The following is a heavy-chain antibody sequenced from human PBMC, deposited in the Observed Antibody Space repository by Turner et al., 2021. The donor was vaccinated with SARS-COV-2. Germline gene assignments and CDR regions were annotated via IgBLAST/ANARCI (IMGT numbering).Heavy chain of an antibody. J-gene: IGHJ4*02. CDR2: INSDGSST. Sequence: EVQLVESGGGLVQPGGSLRLSCAASGFTFSIYWMHWVRQAPGKGMVWVSRINSDGSSTSYAESVKGRFTISRDNAKNTLYLQMNSLRGEDTAVYYCVRESIVVVPAADYWGQGTLVTVSS. V-gene: IGHV3-74*01. D-gene: IGHD2-2*01. CDR3: VRESIVVVPAADY. CDR1: GFTFSIYW.